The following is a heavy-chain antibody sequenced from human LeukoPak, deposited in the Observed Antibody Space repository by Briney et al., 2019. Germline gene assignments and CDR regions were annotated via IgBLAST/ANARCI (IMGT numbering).Heavy chain of an antibody. V-gene: IGHV4-30-4*08. J-gene: IGHJ4*02. Sequence: SQTLSLTCTVSGGSISSGDYYWSWIRQPPGKGLEWIGYIYYSGSTYYNPSLKSRVTISVDTSKYQFSLKLSSVTAADTAVYYCARGLYSDGLYPHFDYWGQGTLVTVSS. CDR1: GGSISSGDYY. CDR2: IYYSGST. D-gene: IGHD5-18*01. CDR3: ARGLYSDGLYPHFDY.